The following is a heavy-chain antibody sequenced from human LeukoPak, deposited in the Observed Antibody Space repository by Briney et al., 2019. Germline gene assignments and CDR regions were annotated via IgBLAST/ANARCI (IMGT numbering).Heavy chain of an antibody. J-gene: IGHJ4*02. CDR2: IYYSGST. CDR3: ARVYYDFWGFDY. D-gene: IGHD3-3*01. CDR1: GGSISSYY. V-gene: IGHV4-59*08. Sequence: SETLSLTCTVSGGSISSYYWSWIRQPPGKGLEWIGYIYYSGSTNYNPSLKSRVTISVDTSKNQFSLKLSSVTAADTAVYYYARVYYDFWGFDYWGQGTLVTVSS.